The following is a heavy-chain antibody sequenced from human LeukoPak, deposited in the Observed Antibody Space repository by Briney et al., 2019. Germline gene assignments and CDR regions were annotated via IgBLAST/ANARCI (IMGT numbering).Heavy chain of an antibody. J-gene: IGHJ4*02. CDR1: GFTFSDYA. Sequence: GGSLRLSCAASGFTFSDYAMSWVRQAPGKGLEWVSGISASGGGTYYADSVKGRFTISRDNSKNTLYPQMNSLRAEDTALYYCAKKMSITAASQVDYWGQGTLVTVSS. D-gene: IGHD1-20*01. CDR3: AKKMSITAASQVDY. CDR2: ISASGGGT. V-gene: IGHV3-23*01.